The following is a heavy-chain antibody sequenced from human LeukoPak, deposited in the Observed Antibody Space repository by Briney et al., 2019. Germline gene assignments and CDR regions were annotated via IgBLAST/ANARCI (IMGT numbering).Heavy chain of an antibody. Sequence: GGSLRLSCAASGFSFRTYTMHWVRQAPGKGLEWVAVISRDANLQFYADSVRGRFTISRDSAKSSLYLQMNSLRAEDTAVYYCARGYGITAFDYWGQGILVTVSS. CDR1: GFSFRTYT. D-gene: IGHD1-20*01. J-gene: IGHJ4*02. CDR3: ARGYGITAFDY. V-gene: IGHV3-30-3*01. CDR2: ISRDANLQ.